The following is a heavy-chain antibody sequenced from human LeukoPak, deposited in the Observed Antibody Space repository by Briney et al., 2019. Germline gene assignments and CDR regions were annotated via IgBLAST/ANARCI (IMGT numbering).Heavy chain of an antibody. J-gene: IGHJ4*02. V-gene: IGHV3-21*01. CDR3: ARDFGDYYDSSGPNRPSFDY. CDR2: ISSSSSYI. CDR1: GLTFSSYS. Sequence: GGSLRLSCAASGLTFSSYSMNWVRQAPGKGLEWVSSISSSSSYIYYADSVKGRFTISRDNAKNSLYLQMNSLRAEDTAVYYCARDFGDYYDSSGPNRPSFDYWGQGTLVTVSS. D-gene: IGHD3-22*01.